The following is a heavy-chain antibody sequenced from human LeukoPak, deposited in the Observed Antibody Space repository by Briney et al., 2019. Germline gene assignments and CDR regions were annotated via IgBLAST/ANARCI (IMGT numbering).Heavy chain of an antibody. CDR2: ISWNSGSI. J-gene: IGHJ3*02. D-gene: IGHD3-22*01. CDR1: GFTFDDYA. V-gene: IGHV3-9*01. Sequence: SLRLSCAASGFTFDDYAMHWVRQAPGKGLGWVSGISWNSGSIGYADSVKGRFTISRDNAKNSLYLQMNSLRAEDTALYYCAKATRPYYYDSSGYYDAFDIWGQGTMVTVSS. CDR3: AKATRPYYYDSSGYYDAFDI.